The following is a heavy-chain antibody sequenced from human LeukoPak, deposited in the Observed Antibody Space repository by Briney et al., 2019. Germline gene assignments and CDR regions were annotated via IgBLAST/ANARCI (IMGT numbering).Heavy chain of an antibody. Sequence: SETLSPTCAVYGGSFSGYYWSWIRQPPGKGLEWIGEINHSGSTNYNPSLKSRITISVDTSKNQFSLKLSSVTAADTAVYYCARGLLGYSYGWPLTYYFDYWGQGTLVTVSS. CDR3: ARGLLGYSYGWPLTYYFDY. CDR1: GGSFSGYY. V-gene: IGHV4-34*01. D-gene: IGHD5-18*01. CDR2: INHSGST. J-gene: IGHJ4*02.